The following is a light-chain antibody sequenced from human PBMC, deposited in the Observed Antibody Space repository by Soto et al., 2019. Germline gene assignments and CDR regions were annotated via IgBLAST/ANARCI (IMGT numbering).Light chain of an antibody. J-gene: IGKJ1*01. CDR1: QSISKY. CDR2: GAS. CDR3: QQGYNFPRA. Sequence: DIQMTQSPSSLSASVGDRVTITCRASQSISKYLNWYQQKPGKAPKILIYGASSLQSGVPSRFSGSGSGTDFTLTINSLQPEDFATYYCQQGYNFPRAFGQGTRVEI. V-gene: IGKV1-39*01.